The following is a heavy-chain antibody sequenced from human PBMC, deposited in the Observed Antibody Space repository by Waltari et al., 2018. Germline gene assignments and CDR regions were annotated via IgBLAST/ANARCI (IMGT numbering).Heavy chain of an antibody. J-gene: IGHJ3*01. V-gene: IGHV1-69*02. CDR2: IIPNFGMS. CDR1: GGSFGTYG. CDR3: ARNLTAWTTGTFDV. Sequence: QVQLVQSGAEVKKTGSSVKISCKASGGSFGTYGITWVRQAPGQGLEWMGRIIPNFGMSKYSQKFQDRVTITADKSARTAYMELSNLKHEDTAVYFCARNLTAWTTGTFDVWGQGTMVTVSS. D-gene: IGHD2-21*02.